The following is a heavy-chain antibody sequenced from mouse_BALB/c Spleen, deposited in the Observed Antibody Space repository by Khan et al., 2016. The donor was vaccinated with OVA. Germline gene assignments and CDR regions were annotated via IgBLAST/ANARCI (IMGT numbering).Heavy chain of an antibody. CDR1: GFTFSSFG. D-gene: IGHD2-1*01. J-gene: IGHJ1*01. CDR2: ISSGSSTI. Sequence: EVELVESGGGLVQPGGSRILSCAASGFTFSSFGMHWVRQAPKKGLEWVAYISSGSSTIYYADTVKGRFTISRDNPKHTLFLQTTSPWSQDTALYYCARTGGNFHWYFDVWGAGTSVTVAS. CDR3: ARTGGNFHWYFDV. V-gene: IGHV5-17*02.